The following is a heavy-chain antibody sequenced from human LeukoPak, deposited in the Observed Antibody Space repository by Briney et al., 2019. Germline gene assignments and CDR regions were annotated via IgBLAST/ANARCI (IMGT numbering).Heavy chain of an antibody. V-gene: IGHV6-1*01. CDR3: ARSLPQYDCFDP. CDR1: GDSVSSNSVT. D-gene: IGHD2-2*01. J-gene: IGHJ5*02. Sequence: SQTLSLTCAISGDSVSSNSVTWNWIRQSPSRGLEWLGRTYCRSTWYNDYAVSVRGRITVNPDTSKNQFSLHLNSVTPEDTAVYYCARSLPQYDCFDPWGQGILVTVSS. CDR2: TYCRSTWYN.